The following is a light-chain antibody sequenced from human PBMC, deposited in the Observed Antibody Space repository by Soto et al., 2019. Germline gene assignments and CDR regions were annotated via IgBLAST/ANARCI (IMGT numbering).Light chain of an antibody. J-gene: IGKJ2*01. CDR1: QDISNY. CDR2: DAS. Sequence: DIQMTQSPSSLSASVGDRVTITCQASQDISNYLNWYQQKPGKAPKLLIYDASNLETGVPSRFSGSGSGTDFTFTISSLQPEDIATYYCQQDDKLPYTVGQGPKLEIK. CDR3: QQDDKLPYT. V-gene: IGKV1-33*01.